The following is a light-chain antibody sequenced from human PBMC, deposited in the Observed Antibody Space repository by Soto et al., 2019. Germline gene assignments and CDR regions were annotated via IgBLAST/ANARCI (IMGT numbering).Light chain of an antibody. V-gene: IGKV3-20*01. Sequence: EIVLTQSPGTLSLSPGERATLSCRASQSVSSSYLAWYQQKPGQAPRLLIYGASSRATGIPDRFSGSGSGTDFTLTIIRLEPEDYTVYYCQQYGSSHPFTFGPGTKVDIK. J-gene: IGKJ3*01. CDR1: QSVSSSY. CDR2: GAS. CDR3: QQYGSSHPFT.